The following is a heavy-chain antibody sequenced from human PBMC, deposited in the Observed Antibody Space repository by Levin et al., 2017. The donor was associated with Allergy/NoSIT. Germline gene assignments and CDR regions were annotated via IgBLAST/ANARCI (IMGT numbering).Heavy chain of an antibody. CDR2: IKSKSSGETT. D-gene: IGHD5-12*01. CDR3: NTDAPGQSDYESSREY. Sequence: GGSLRLSCAASGFTFKDAYMTWVRQAPGKGLEWVGRIKSKSSGETTQYAAPVKGRFTISRDDSKNTLYLEMNGLTTEDTAVYYCNTDAPGQSDYESSREYWGQGTLVTVSS. CDR1: GFTFKDAY. J-gene: IGHJ4*02. V-gene: IGHV3-15*01.